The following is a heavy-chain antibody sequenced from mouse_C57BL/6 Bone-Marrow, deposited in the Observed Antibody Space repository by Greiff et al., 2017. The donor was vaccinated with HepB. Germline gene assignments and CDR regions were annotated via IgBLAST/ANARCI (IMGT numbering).Heavy chain of an antibody. V-gene: IGHV6-3*01. CDR1: GFTFSNYW. CDR2: IRLKSDNYAT. J-gene: IGHJ1*03. D-gene: IGHD1-1*01. CDR3: TLITTVVADWYFDV. Sequence: EVKLEESGGGLVQPGGSMKLSCVASGFTFSNYWMNWVRQSPEKGLEWVAQIRLKSDNYATHYAESVKGRFTISRDDSKSSVYLQMNNLRAEDTGIYYCTLITTVVADWYFDVWGTGTTVTVSS.